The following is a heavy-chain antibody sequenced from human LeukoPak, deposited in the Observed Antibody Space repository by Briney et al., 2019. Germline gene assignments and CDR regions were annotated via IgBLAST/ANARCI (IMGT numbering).Heavy chain of an antibody. CDR1: GFIFSDYY. J-gene: IGHJ6*04. V-gene: IGHV3-11*06. D-gene: IGHD3-10*01. CDR2: ISSTSSDT. CDR3: AAPYYYGSGSLLNYYYGMDV. Sequence: GGSLRLSCAASGFIFSDYYMSWIRQTPGKGLEWLPYISSTSSDTNYADSVKGRFTISRDNAKKSLFLQMNSLRAEDTGVYYCAAPYYYGSGSLLNYYYGMDVWGKGTTVTVSS.